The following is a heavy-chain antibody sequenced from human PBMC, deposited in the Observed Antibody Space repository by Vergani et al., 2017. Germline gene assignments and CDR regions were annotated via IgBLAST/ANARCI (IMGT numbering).Heavy chain of an antibody. CDR1: GGPFSSYA. CDR2: IIPIFGTA. J-gene: IGHJ4*02. D-gene: IGHD3-22*01. V-gene: IGHV1-69*01. CDR3: ATTYYYDSSGSNYFDY. Sequence: QVQLVQPGAEVKKPGSSVKVPCKAPGGPFSSYAISWVPQAPGQGREWLGGIIPIFGTANYAQKFQGRVTITADESTSTAYMELSSLRSEDTAVYYCATTYYYDSSGSNYFDYWGQGTLVTVSS.